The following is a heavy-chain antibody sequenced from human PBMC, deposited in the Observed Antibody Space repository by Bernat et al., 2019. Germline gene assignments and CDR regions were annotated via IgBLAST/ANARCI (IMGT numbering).Heavy chain of an antibody. J-gene: IGHJ6*02. D-gene: IGHD6-19*01. CDR2: ISYDGSNK. CDR1: GFTFSTYT. CDR3: ARDHKVVAVAGMDYYYGMDV. Sequence: QVQLVESGGGVVQPGRSLRLSCAASGFTFSTYTIHWVRQAPGKGLEWVAVISYDGSNKYYADSVKGRFTISRDNSKNTLYLQMNSLRAEDTAVYYCARDHKVVAVAGMDYYYGMDVWGQGTTVTVSS. V-gene: IGHV3-30-3*01.